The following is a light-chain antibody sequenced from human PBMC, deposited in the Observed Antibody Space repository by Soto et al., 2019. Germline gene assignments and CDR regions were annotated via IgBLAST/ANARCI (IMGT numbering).Light chain of an antibody. CDR3: QQSYSVPR. CDR1: RSTSNY. V-gene: IGKV1-39*01. Sequence: DIQMTQSPSSLSASVGDRVTITCRASRSTSNYLNWYQHKSGKAPRLLIYAASSLQVGVPSRFSGSGTGTAFTLTITSLQPEDSATYYCQQSYSVPRFGQGTRVDLK. J-gene: IGKJ1*01. CDR2: AAS.